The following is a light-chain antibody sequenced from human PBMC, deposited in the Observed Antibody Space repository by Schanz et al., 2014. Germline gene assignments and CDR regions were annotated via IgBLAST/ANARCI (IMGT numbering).Light chain of an antibody. CDR2: AAS. Sequence: DIQMTQSPSSLSASVGDRVTITCRASQSISTYLNWYQHKPGKAPKLLIYAASSLQGGVPSRFSGSGSGTDFTLTISSLQPEDFATYYCQQSYSTPPTFGGGTKVESK. CDR1: QSISTY. CDR3: QQSYSTPPT. J-gene: IGKJ4*01. V-gene: IGKV1-39*01.